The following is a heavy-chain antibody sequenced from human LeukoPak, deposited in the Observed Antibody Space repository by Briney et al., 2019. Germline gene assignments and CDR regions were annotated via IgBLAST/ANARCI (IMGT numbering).Heavy chain of an antibody. Sequence: PGGSLRLSCAASGFTFRKYWLHWVRQAPGKGLVWVSRINPDDGSTSYADSVKGRFTISRDNAKSTLYLQMNSLRAEDTAVYYCAKARIAVAGTPDAFDIWGQGTMVTVSS. CDR2: INPDDGST. CDR1: GFTFRKYW. J-gene: IGHJ3*02. D-gene: IGHD6-19*01. CDR3: AKARIAVAGTPDAFDI. V-gene: IGHV3-74*01.